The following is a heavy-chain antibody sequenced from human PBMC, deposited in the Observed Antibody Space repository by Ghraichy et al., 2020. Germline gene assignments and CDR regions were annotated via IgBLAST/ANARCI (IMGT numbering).Heavy chain of an antibody. CDR2: INHSGST. J-gene: IGHJ5*02. V-gene: IGHV4-34*01. Sequence: SETLSLTCAVYGGSFSGYYWSWIRQPPGKGLEWIGEINHSGSTNYNPSLKSRVTISVDTSKNQFSLKLSSVTAADTAVYYCAREGYSSSSCRSSWGQGTLVTVSS. CDR1: GGSFSGYY. CDR3: AREGYSSSSCRSS. D-gene: IGHD6-6*01.